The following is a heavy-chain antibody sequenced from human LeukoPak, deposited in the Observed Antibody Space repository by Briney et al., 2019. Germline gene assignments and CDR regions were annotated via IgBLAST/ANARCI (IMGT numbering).Heavy chain of an antibody. D-gene: IGHD3-3*01. CDR2: INPNSGGT. CDR3: ARASPRFWSDAFDI. Sequence: GASEKVSCKASGYTFTGYYMHWVRQAPGQGLEWMGWINPNSGGTNYAQKFQGWVTMTRDTSISTAYMELSSLRSDDTAVYYCARASPRFWSDAFDIWGQGTMVTVSS. J-gene: IGHJ3*02. CDR1: GYTFTGYY. V-gene: IGHV1-2*04.